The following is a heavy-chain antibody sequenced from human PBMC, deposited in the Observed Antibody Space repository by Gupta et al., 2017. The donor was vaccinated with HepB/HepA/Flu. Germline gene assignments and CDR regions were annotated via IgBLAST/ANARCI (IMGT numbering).Heavy chain of an antibody. V-gene: IGHV4-59*01. J-gene: IGHJ4*02. D-gene: IGHD3/OR15-3a*01. CDR2: IFYKGST. CDR1: GGSITSYF. Sequence: QVQLQESGPGLVKPSKTLSLTCTVPGGSITSYFWNWIRQPPGKGLQWIGNIFYKGSTNYNSSLKSRVAISLDTSKKQFSLKLTSVTAADTAVYYCARERTGLFDYWGQGTLVPVSS. CDR3: ARERTGLFDY.